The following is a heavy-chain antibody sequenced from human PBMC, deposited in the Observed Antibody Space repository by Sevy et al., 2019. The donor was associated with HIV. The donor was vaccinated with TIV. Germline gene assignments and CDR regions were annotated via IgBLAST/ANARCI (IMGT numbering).Heavy chain of an antibody. Sequence: SETLSLTCTVSGGSISSSSYYWGWIRQPPGKGLEWIGSIYYSGSTYYNPSLQSRVTISVDTSKNQFSLKLSSVTAADTAVYYCARRLRTTVVPPYVKTRLNAEYFQHWGQGTLVTVSS. V-gene: IGHV4-39*01. CDR1: GGSISSSSYY. J-gene: IGHJ1*01. D-gene: IGHD4-17*01. CDR2: IYYSGST. CDR3: ARRLRTTVVPPYVKTRLNAEYFQH.